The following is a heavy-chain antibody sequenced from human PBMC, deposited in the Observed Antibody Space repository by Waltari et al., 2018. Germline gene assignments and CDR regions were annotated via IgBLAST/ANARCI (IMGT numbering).Heavy chain of an antibody. J-gene: IGHJ6*02. CDR3: AGNRHSYYYYGMDV. Sequence: EVQLVESGGGLVQPGGSLRLSCAASGFTFSSYSMNWVRQAPGKGVEWVSYISSSSSTIYYADSVKGRFTISRDNAKNSRYLQMNSLRAEDTAVYYCAGNRHSYYYYGMDVWGQGTTVTVSS. V-gene: IGHV3-48*01. D-gene: IGHD3-16*02. CDR2: ISSSSSTI. CDR1: GFTFSSYS.